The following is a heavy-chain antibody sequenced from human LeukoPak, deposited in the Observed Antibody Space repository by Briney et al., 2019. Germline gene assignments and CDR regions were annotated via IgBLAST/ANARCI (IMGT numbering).Heavy chain of an antibody. D-gene: IGHD4-23*01. CDR2: ISYDGSNK. CDR3: ARDWGWVVTRYWFDP. J-gene: IGHJ5*02. Sequence: GRSLRLSCAASGFTFSSYAMHWVRQAPGKGLEWVAVISYDGSNKYYADSVKGRFTISRDNSKNTLYLQMNSLRAEDTAVYYCARDWGWVVTRYWFDPWGQGTLVTVSS. V-gene: IGHV3-30-3*01. CDR1: GFTFSSYA.